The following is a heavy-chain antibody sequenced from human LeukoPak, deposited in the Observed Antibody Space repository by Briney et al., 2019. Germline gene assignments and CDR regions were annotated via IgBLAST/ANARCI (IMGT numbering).Heavy chain of an antibody. V-gene: IGHV6-1*01. Sequence: SQTLSLTCAISGDTISSNSAAWNWIRQSPPRGLEWLGRTYYRSKWYNDYAVSVKSRITINPDTSKNQFSLQLNSVTPEDTAVYYCARDGVTGTTPLDYWGQGTLVTVSS. CDR1: GDTISSNSAA. CDR2: TYYRSKWYN. D-gene: IGHD1-7*01. CDR3: ARDGVTGTTPLDY. J-gene: IGHJ4*02.